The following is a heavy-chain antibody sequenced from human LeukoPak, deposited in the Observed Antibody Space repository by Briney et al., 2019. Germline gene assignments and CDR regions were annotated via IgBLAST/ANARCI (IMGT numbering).Heavy chain of an antibody. CDR3: TEAKRSNVSRGVITRYCDY. Sequence: PSETLSLTCGVSGGSFSTYYWSWIRQPPGKGLEWIGEITHSGSTNYNPSLQSRVTISVDTSKNQFSLKLSSVTAADTAVYYCTEAKRSNVSRGVITRYCDYGGQRTRVSVSS. J-gene: IGHJ4*02. V-gene: IGHV4-34*01. D-gene: IGHD3-10*01. CDR1: GGSFSTYY. CDR2: ITHSGST.